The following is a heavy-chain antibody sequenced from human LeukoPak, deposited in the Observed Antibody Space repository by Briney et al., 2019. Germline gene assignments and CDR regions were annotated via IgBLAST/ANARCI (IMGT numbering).Heavy chain of an antibody. Sequence: GGSLRLSCAASGFTFSSYAMSWVRQAPGKGLEWVSAISGSGGSTNYADSVKGRFTISRDNSKNTLYLQMNSLRAEDTAVYYCAKGFLLRSNAFDIWGQGTMVTVSS. J-gene: IGHJ3*02. CDR2: ISGSGGST. CDR1: GFTFSSYA. D-gene: IGHD3-3*01. CDR3: AKGFLLRSNAFDI. V-gene: IGHV3-23*01.